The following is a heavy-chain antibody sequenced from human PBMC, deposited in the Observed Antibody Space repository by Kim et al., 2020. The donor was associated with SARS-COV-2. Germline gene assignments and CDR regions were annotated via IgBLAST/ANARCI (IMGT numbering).Heavy chain of an antibody. J-gene: IGHJ5*02. CDR2: IIPIFGTA. V-gene: IGHV1-69*13. Sequence: SVKVSCKASGGTFSSYAISWVRQAPGQGLEWMGGIIPIFGTANYAQKFQGRVTITADESTSTAYMELSSLRSEDTAVYYCASGSSSWTRYNWFDPWGQGTLVTVSS. D-gene: IGHD6-13*01. CDR1: GGTFSSYA. CDR3: ASGSSSWTRYNWFDP.